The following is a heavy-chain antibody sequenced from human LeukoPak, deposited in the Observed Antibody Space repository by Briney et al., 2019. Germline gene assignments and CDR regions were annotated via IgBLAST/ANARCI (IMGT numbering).Heavy chain of an antibody. D-gene: IGHD3-22*01. J-gene: IGHJ4*02. CDR1: GGSFSGYY. CDR2: INHSGST. V-gene: IGHV4-34*01. CDR3: ARTPRQYYYDSSGQGYYFDY. Sequence: SETLSLTRAVYGGSFSGYYWSWIRQPPGRGLEWIGEINHSGSTNYNPSLKSRVTISVGTSKNQFSLKLSSVTAADTAVYYCARTPRQYYYDSSGQGYYFDYWGQGTLVTVSS.